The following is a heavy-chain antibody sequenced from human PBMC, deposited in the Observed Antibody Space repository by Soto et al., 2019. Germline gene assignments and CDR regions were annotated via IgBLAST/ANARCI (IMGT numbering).Heavy chain of an antibody. J-gene: IGHJ6*02. CDR1: GGSISSSSYY. CDR3: ARHGTTVTLVRRYYHYGMDV. CDR2: IYYSGST. Sequence: SETLSLTCTVSGGSISSSSYYWGWIRQPPGKGLEWIGSIYYSGSTYYNPSLKSRVTISVDTSKNQFSLKLSSVTAADTAVYYCARHGTTVTLVRRYYHYGMDVWGQGTTVTVSS. V-gene: IGHV4-39*01. D-gene: IGHD4-17*01.